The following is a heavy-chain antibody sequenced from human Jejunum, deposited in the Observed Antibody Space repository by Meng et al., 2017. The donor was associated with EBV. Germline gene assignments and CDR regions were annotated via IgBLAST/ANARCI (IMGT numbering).Heavy chain of an antibody. D-gene: IGHD3-22*01. V-gene: IGHV4-4*02. CDR2: IYHGGGT. CDR3: AGNGYYALEY. Sequence: WHLSLYCVCSGGSSSDNDLCSWVRQPPEKGLELLGEIYHGGGTNYNPSLESRVTISVDKSKNQFSLKLNSVTVADTAVYYCAGNGYYALEYWGPGILVTVSS. J-gene: IGHJ4*02. CDR1: GGSSSDNDL.